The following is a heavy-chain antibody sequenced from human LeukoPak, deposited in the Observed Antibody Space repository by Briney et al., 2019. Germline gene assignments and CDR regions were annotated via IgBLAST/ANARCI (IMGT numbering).Heavy chain of an antibody. CDR3: ARSYSSGRNWFDP. V-gene: IGHV1-3*01. CDR2: INAGNGNT. CDR1: GYTFTSYA. D-gene: IGHD6-19*01. J-gene: IGHJ5*02. Sequence: ASVTVSCKASGYTFTSYAMNWVRQAPGQGLEWMGWINAGNGNTKYSQNFQGRVTITRDASASTAYMELIGLRFEDTAVYYCARSYSSGRNWFDPWGQGTLVTVSS.